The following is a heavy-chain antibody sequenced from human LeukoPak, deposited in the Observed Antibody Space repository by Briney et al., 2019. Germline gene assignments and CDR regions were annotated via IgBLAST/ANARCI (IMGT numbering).Heavy chain of an antibody. J-gene: IGHJ6*03. CDR3: ARARYSSSWYRKGAITTIYYYYYYMDV. Sequence: GGSLRLSCAASGFTFSSYWMSWVRQAPGKGLEWVANIKQDGSEKYYVDSVKGRFTISRDNAKNSLYLQMNSLRAEDTAVYYCARARYSSSWYRKGAITTIYYYYYYMDVWGKGTTVTISS. V-gene: IGHV3-7*03. D-gene: IGHD6-13*01. CDR1: GFTFSSYW. CDR2: IKQDGSEK.